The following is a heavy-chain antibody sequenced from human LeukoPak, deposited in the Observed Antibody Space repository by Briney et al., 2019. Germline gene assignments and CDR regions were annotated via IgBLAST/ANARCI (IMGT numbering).Heavy chain of an antibody. V-gene: IGHV3-23*01. CDR3: AKGRGSSSYYHFDY. J-gene: IGHJ4*02. Sequence: GGSLRLSCAASGFTFSTYVMNWVRQTPGKGLEWVSAISSSGVNTYYADSVKGRFTISRDNSKNTLYLQMNSLRAEDTALYYCAKGRGSSSYYHFDYWGQGTLVSVSS. CDR2: ISSSGVNT. D-gene: IGHD6-13*01. CDR1: GFTFSTYV.